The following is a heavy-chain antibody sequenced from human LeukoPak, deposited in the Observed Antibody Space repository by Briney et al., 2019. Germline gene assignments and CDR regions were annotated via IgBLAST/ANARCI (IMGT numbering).Heavy chain of an antibody. D-gene: IGHD3-10*01. Sequence: ASVKVSCKASGYTFTSYAMNWVRQAPGQGLEWMGWINTNTGNPTYAQGFTGRFVFSLDTSVSTAYLQISSLKAEDTAVYYCARVVTMVRGVDYYYYGMDVWGQGTTVTVSS. J-gene: IGHJ6*02. CDR2: INTNTGNP. V-gene: IGHV7-4-1*02. CDR3: ARVVTMVRGVDYYYYGMDV. CDR1: GYTFTSYA.